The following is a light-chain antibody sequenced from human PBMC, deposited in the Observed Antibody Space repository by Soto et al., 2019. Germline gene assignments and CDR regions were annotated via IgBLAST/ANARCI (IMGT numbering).Light chain of an antibody. J-gene: IGKJ3*01. CDR3: QQYDNLPFT. CDR2: DAS. V-gene: IGKV1-33*01. CDR1: QDITNY. Sequence: DIQMTQSPSSLSASARDRVTITCQASQDITNYLNWYQQKPGKAPKLLICDASNLEPGVPSRFSGSGSGTDFNFTISILQPEDIATYYCQQYDNLPFTFGPGTKVDIK.